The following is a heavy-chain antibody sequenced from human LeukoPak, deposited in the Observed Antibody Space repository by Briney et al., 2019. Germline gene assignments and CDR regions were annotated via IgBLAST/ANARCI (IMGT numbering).Heavy chain of an antibody. V-gene: IGHV3-30*18. Sequence: GGSLRLSCAASGFTFSAYGMHWVRHAPGKGLEGVAVISDDGNNEYYADSVKGRFTISRDNSKNTLYLQMNSLRAEDTAVYYCAKDLRVQSIATRPEGLFDFWGQGTLVTVSS. J-gene: IGHJ4*02. D-gene: IGHD6-6*01. CDR2: ISDDGNNE. CDR1: GFTFSAYG. CDR3: AKDLRVQSIATRPEGLFDF.